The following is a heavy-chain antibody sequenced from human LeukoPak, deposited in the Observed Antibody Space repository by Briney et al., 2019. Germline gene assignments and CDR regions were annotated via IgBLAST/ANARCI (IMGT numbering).Heavy chain of an antibody. CDR2: VDPEDAKA. Sequence: ASVKVSCKSSGYTFSDYYIHWVRQAPGGGPQWLGRVDPEDAKAVYSENLQGRVTITADSFSDSTYMFLSSLTSEDTAFYYCATSGRSSLAFDVWGQGTVVTVSS. CDR1: GYTFSDYY. V-gene: IGHV1-69-2*01. D-gene: IGHD3-10*01. CDR3: ATSGRSSLAFDV. J-gene: IGHJ3*01.